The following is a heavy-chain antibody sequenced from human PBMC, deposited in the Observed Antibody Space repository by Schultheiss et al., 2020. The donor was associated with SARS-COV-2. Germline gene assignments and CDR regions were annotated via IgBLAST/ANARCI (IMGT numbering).Heavy chain of an antibody. Sequence: SETLSLTCTVSGGSISSGGYYWSWIRQHPGKGLEWIGRIYTSGSTNYNPSLKSRVTISVDTSKNQFSLKLSSVTAADTAVYYCARGSGSRYGMDVWGQGTTVTVSS. J-gene: IGHJ6*02. CDR2: IYTSGST. CDR1: GGSISSGGYY. V-gene: IGHV4-61*02. D-gene: IGHD3-10*01. CDR3: ARGSGSRYGMDV.